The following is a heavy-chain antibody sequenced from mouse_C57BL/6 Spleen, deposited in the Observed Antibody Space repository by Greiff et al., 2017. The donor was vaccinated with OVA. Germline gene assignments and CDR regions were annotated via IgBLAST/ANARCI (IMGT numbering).Heavy chain of an antibody. D-gene: IGHD1-1*01. CDR1: GYTFTSYW. J-gene: IGHJ4*01. V-gene: IGHV1-55*01. CDR2: IYPGSGST. Sequence: VQLQQPGAELVKPGASVKMSCKASGYTFTSYWITWVKQRPGQGLEWIGDIYPGSGSTNYNEKFKSKATLTVDKSSSTAYMPLSSLTSEDSAVYYSARDPSIHYYGSSEDYWGQGTSVTVSS. CDR3: ARDPSIHYYGSSEDY.